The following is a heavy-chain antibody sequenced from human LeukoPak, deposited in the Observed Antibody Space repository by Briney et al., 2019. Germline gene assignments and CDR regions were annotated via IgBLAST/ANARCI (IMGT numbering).Heavy chain of an antibody. CDR2: IYPGDSDT. V-gene: IGHV5-51*01. CDR1: GYSFANYW. J-gene: IGHJ4*02. CDR3: TRGIAEAAVTKFDY. Sequence: GESLKISCKGSGYSFANYWIGWVRQLPGKGLEWMGIIYPGDSDTRDSPSFQGQVPISADKSITTPFLQWSSLKASDTAMYYCTRGIAEAAVTKFDYWGQGTLVTVSS. D-gene: IGHD6-13*01.